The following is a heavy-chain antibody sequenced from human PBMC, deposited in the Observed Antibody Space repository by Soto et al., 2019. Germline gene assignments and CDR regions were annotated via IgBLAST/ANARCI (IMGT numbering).Heavy chain of an antibody. D-gene: IGHD3-16*02. J-gene: IGHJ6*02. CDR2: IIPIFGTA. CDR1: GGTFSICA. V-gene: IGHV1-69*13. Sequence: GASVKRSCKASGGTFSICAISWVRQAPGQGLEWMGGIIPIFGTANYAQKFQGRVTITADESTSTAYMELSSLRSEDTAVYYCARKDYVWGSYRYVPLYYYYYGMDVWGQGTTVTVSS. CDR3: ARKDYVWGSYRYVPLYYYYYGMDV.